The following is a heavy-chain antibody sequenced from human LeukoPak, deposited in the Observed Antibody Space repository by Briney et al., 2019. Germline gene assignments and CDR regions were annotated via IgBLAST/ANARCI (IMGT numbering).Heavy chain of an antibody. CDR1: GFTFSNFW. J-gene: IGHJ4*02. CDR3: VAGTTY. V-gene: IGHV3-7*05. D-gene: IGHD6-19*01. Sequence: PGGSLRLSCAASGFTFSNFWMTWVRQAPGKGLEWVAIIKQDGSQKYYVDSVKGRFTISRDNARISLYLQMNSLRAEDTAVYWAVAGTTYWGQGTLVTVSS. CDR2: IKQDGSQK.